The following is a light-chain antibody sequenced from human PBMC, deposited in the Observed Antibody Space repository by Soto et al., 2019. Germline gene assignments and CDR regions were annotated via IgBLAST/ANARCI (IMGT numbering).Light chain of an antibody. V-gene: IGLV2-14*01. CDR2: EVS. CDR1: SSDVGAYNF. J-gene: IGLJ3*02. CDR3: YSYRGSNAWV. Sequence: QSALTQPASVSGSPGQSITISCTGTSSDVGAYNFVSWYQHHPGTAPKLMIYEVSNRPSGASNRFSGSKSGNTASLTISGHQTEDEADYYCYSYRGSNAWVFGGGTQLTVL.